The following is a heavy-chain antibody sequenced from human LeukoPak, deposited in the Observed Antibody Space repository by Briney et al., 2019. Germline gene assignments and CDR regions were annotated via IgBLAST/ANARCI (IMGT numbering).Heavy chain of an antibody. J-gene: IGHJ4*02. Sequence: SETLSLTCTVSGGSINNYYWSWVRQPPGAGLEWLAYIYYTGSTSYNPSLKTRLTISVDTSKNQFSLRLNSVTAADTAVYYCARFSQYYDSPTHYLDYWGQGILVTVSS. CDR3: ARFSQYYDSPTHYLDY. V-gene: IGHV4-59*08. CDR2: IYYTGST. D-gene: IGHD2/OR15-2a*01. CDR1: GGSINNYY.